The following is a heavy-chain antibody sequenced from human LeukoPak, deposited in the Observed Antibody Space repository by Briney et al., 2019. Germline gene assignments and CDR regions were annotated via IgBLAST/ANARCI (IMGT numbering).Heavy chain of an antibody. CDR2: ISRDSGIK. J-gene: IGHJ4*02. D-gene: IGHD2-15*01. Sequence: GGSLRLSCAASGFIISGDSMNWVRQAPGKGLEWIAYISRDSGIKYYADSVRGRFTISRDNAKNSLYLQMHSLGAEDTAVYYCVRDNPRCCGVVPANIDDYWGQGTLVTVSS. CDR1: GFIISGDS. CDR3: VRDNPRCCGVVPANIDDY. V-gene: IGHV3-48*01.